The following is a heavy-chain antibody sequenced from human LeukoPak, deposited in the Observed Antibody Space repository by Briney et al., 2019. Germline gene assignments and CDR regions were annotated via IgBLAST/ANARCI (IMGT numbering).Heavy chain of an antibody. V-gene: IGHV4-30-2*01. CDR3: AKTRNFWSSYFDY. CDR1: GGSITSDTYY. CDR2: ILHSGSS. J-gene: IGHJ4*02. D-gene: IGHD3-3*01. Sequence: SQTLSLTCGVSGGSITSDTYYWSWIRQPPGKGLEWIGYILHSGSSYYNPSLNSRVTISIDTSKNQFSLKLNSVTAADTGVYYCAKTRNFWSSYFDYWGQGTLVTVSS.